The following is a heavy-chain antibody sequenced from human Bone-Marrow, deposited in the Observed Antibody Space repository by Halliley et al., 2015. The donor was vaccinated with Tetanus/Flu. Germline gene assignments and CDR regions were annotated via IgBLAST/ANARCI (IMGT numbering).Heavy chain of an antibody. CDR3: ARNGRIEGVPAAIRFGGDYYYSGMDV. CDR2: IKKDGSEK. D-gene: IGHD2-2*02. CDR1: GFTFSSYW. V-gene: IGHV3-7*03. Sequence: SLRLSCAASGFTFSSYWMNWVRQAPGKGLEWVANIKKDGSEKYYVDSVKGRFTISRDDAKNSLYLQMNSLRAEDTAVYYCARNGRIEGVPAAIRFGGDYYYSGMDVWGQGTTVTVSS. J-gene: IGHJ6*02.